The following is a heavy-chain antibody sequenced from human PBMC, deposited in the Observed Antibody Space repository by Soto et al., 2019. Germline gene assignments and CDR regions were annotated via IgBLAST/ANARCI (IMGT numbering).Heavy chain of an antibody. CDR1: GGSISSGDYC. Sequence: SETLYLPCTVSGGSISSGDYCWSFSRQPPGKGLEWIGYIYYSGSTYYNPSLKSRVTISVDTSKNQFSLKLSSVTAADTAVYYCAGFWSGYYYYYGMDVWGQGTTVTVSS. J-gene: IGHJ6*02. V-gene: IGHV4-30-4*01. CDR3: AGFWSGYYYYYGMDV. D-gene: IGHD3-3*01. CDR2: IYYSGST.